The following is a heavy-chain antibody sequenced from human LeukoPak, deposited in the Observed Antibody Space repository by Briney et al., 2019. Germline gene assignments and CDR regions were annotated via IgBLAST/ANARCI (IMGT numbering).Heavy chain of an antibody. J-gene: IGHJ4*02. V-gene: IGHV4-39*07. D-gene: IGHD3-9*01. Sequence: SETLSLTCTVSGGSISSSSYYWGWIRQPPGKGLEWIGSIYYSGSTNYNPSLKSRVTISVDTSKNQFSLKLSSVTAADTAVYYCARVLDYDILTGHYFDYWGQGTLVTVSS. CDR2: IYYSGST. CDR1: GGSISSSSYY. CDR3: ARVLDYDILTGHYFDY.